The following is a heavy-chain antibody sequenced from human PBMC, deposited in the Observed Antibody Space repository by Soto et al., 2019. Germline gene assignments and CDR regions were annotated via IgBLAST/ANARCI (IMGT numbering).Heavy chain of an antibody. CDR3: ARGGGTILAPLP. Sequence: ASVKVSCKASGYTFTGYFIHWVRQAPRQGLEWVGYINPNSGATKYAPRFQGRVTMTSDTSIRTAYMDLSNLRSDDTAVYYCARGGGTILAPLPWGSGTPVTVSS. V-gene: IGHV1-2*02. J-gene: IGHJ5*02. CDR1: GYTFTGYF. D-gene: IGHD3-3*01. CDR2: INPNSGAT.